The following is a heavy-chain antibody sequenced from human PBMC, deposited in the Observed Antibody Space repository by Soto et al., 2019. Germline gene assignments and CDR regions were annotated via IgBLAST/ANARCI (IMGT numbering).Heavy chain of an antibody. CDR2: IYWDDDK. V-gene: IGHV2-5*02. J-gene: IGHJ6*02. Sequence: QITLKESGPTLVKPTQTLTLTCPSLGLSVSTSGVGVAWIRQPPGKALQWLALIYWDDDKRYSPFLQSRVTINKDSSKNQVVLTMTNMDPLDTAAYYCAHKGGRGAGMDVWGQGTTVTVSS. CDR1: GLSVSTSGVG. CDR3: AHKGGRGAGMDV. D-gene: IGHD2-15*01.